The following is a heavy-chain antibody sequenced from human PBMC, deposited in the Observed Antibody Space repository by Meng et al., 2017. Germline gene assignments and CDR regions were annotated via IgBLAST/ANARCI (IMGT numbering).Heavy chain of an antibody. J-gene: IGHJ4*02. V-gene: IGHV4-4*07. CDR1: GCSISSYY. CDR2: IYTSGST. Sequence: SETLSPTFTVPGCSISSYYWSWIRQPAGKGLEWIGRIYTSGSTNYNPSLKSRVTMSVDTSKNQFSLKLSSVTAADTAVYYCARDPGYYDSSGYYYGFDYWGQGTLVTVSS. CDR3: ARDPGYYDSSGYYYGFDY. D-gene: IGHD3-22*01.